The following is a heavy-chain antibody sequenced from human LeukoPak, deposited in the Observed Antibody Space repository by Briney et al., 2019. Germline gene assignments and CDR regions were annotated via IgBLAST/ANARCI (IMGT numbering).Heavy chain of an antibody. CDR1: GFTFSTYW. V-gene: IGHV3-74*01. CDR3: TRRTSVVPFDY. Sequence: GGSLRLSCVASGFTFSTYWMHWVRQAPGKGLVWVSRINTDGTSTTYADSVKGRFTISRDNAKNTLYLQMNSLRAEDTAVYYCTRRTSVVPFDYWGQGTLVTVSS. D-gene: IGHD2-2*01. J-gene: IGHJ4*02. CDR2: INTDGTST.